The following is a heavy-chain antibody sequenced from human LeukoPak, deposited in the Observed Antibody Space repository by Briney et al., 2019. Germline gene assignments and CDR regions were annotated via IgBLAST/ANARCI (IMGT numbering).Heavy chain of an antibody. D-gene: IGHD6-19*01. Sequence: GESLKISCKGSGDSFTSYWIGWVRQMPGKGLEWMGIIHPGDSDTRYSPSFQGQVTISADKSISTAYLQWSSLKASDTAIYYCARAGTYYYYHMDVWGKGTTVTVFS. CDR3: ARAGTYYYYHMDV. V-gene: IGHV5-51*01. J-gene: IGHJ6*03. CDR2: IHPGDSDT. CDR1: GDSFTSYW.